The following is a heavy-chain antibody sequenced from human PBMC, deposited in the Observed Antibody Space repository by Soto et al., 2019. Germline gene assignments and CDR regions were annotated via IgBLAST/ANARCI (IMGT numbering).Heavy chain of an antibody. D-gene: IGHD6-13*01. V-gene: IGHV3-23*01. J-gene: IGHJ4*02. CDR2: ISGSGGNT. Sequence: GGSLRLSCAASGFIFSSYAMSWVRQAPGKGLEWVSAISGSGGNTYYADSVKGRFTISRDNSKNTVYLQMNSLRADDTAVYYCAKPTSFSSSWFHFDYWGQGTLVTVSS. CDR3: AKPTSFSSSWFHFDY. CDR1: GFIFSSYA.